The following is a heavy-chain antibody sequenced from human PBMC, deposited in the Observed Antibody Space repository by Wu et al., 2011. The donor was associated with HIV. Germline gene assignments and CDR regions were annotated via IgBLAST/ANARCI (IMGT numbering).Heavy chain of an antibody. Sequence: IHWVRQAPGEGLEWMGWINPKSGGTNYAEKFEGGVTMTRDMSTNTAYMELTRLRSDDTAIYYCARDIRQQLLQGFYYYGLDVWGQGTTVTVS. CDR2: INPKSGGT. D-gene: IGHD4-11*01. J-gene: IGHJ6*02. CDR3: ARDIRQQLLQGFYYYGLDV. V-gene: IGHV1-2*02.